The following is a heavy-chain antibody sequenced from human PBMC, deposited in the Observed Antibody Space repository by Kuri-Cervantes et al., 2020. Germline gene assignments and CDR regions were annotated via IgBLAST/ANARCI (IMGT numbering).Heavy chain of an antibody. V-gene: IGHV1-46*01. D-gene: IGHD1-14*01. Sequence: ASVKVSCKASGYTFTSYGISWVRQAPGQGLEWMGIINPSGGSTSYAQKFQGRVTMTRDTSTSTVYMELSSLRSEDTAVYYCARQPGGDNGRRAFYIWGQGTMVTVSS. CDR3: ARQPGGDNGRRAFYI. CDR2: INPSGGST. J-gene: IGHJ3*02. CDR1: GYTFTSYG.